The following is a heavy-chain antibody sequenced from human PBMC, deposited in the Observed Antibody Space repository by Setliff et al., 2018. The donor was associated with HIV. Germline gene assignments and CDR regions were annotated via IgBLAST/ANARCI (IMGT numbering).Heavy chain of an antibody. D-gene: IGHD2-21*02. CDR3: TTDRLASSDLDHYFDY. J-gene: IGHJ4*02. CDR2: IKSKTDGGTT. Sequence: SCAASGFTFTNAWMSWVRQAPGKGLEWVGRIKSKTDGGTTDYAAPVKGRFTISRDDSKNTLDLQMNSLKTEDTAVYYCTTDRLASSDLDHYFDYWGQGTLVTVSS. CDR1: GFTFTNAW. V-gene: IGHV3-15*01.